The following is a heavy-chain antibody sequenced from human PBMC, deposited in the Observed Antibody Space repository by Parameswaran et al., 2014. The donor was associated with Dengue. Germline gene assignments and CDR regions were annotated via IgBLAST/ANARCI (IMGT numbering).Heavy chain of an antibody. D-gene: IGHD3-10*01. CDR2: IYYSGST. CDR3: ARHVGGFDP. J-gene: IGHJ5*02. Sequence: VRQAPGKGLEWIGSIYYSGSTYYNPSLKSRVTISVDTSKNQFSLKLSSVTAADTAVYYCARHVGGFDPWGQGTLVTVSS. V-gene: IGHV4-39*01.